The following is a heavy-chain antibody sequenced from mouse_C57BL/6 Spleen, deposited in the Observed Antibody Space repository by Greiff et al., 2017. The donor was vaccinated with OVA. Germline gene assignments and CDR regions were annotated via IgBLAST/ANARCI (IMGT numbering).Heavy chain of an antibody. V-gene: IGHV1-5*01. CDR1: GYTFTSYW. D-gene: IGHD2-2*01. CDR3: TKGGYDNDYYAMDY. CDR2: IYPGNSDT. J-gene: IGHJ4*01. Sequence: EVQLVESGTVLARPGASVKMSCKTSGYTFTSYWMHWVKQRPGPGLEWIGAIYPGNSDTSYNQKVKGKAKLTAVTSASTAYMELSSLTNEDSAVYDCTKGGYDNDYYAMDYWGQGTSVTVSS.